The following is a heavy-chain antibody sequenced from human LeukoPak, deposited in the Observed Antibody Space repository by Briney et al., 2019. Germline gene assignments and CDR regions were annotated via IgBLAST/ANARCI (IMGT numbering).Heavy chain of an antibody. V-gene: IGHV1-69*05. CDR1: GGTFSSYA. CDR3: AQMKRTGYSYGTHYFDY. D-gene: IGHD5-18*01. Sequence: ASVKVSCKASGGTFSSYAISWVRQAPGQGLEWMGGIIPIFGTANYAQKFQGRVTITTDESTSTAYMELSSLRSEDTAVYYCAQMKRTGYSYGTHYFDYWGQGTLVTVSS. CDR2: IIPIFGTA. J-gene: IGHJ4*02.